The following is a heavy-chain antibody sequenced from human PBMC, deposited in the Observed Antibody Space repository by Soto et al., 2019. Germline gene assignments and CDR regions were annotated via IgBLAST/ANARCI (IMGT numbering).Heavy chain of an antibody. J-gene: IGHJ6*02. D-gene: IGHD3-3*02. CDR2: IMPIFRTA. CDR3: ARDKGRAQLGGNYCYIMDV. CDR1: GGTFSTSA. Sequence: VQVVQSGAEVKKPGSSVKVSCKTSGGTFSTSAISWVRQAPGQGLEWMGGIMPIFRTADYAQKFQGRVTITADESASTAYLELSSLRSEDTAADYSARDKGRAQLGGNYCYIMDVWGQGTTVTVTS. V-gene: IGHV1-69*12.